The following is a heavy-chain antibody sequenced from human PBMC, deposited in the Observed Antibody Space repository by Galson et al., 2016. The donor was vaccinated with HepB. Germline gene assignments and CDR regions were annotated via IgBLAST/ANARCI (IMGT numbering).Heavy chain of an antibody. V-gene: IGHV4-30-4*01. J-gene: IGHJ4*02. CDR1: GGSISSGDYY. Sequence: TLSLTCTVSGGSISSGDYYWTWIRQTPEKGLEWIGYMYNTGDTYYNPSLKSRLGLSLDMSKNQFSLQQTSVTAADTALYYCARGKYFESSGPFGSGGYYLDNWGQGTLVIVSS. CDR3: ARGKYFESSGPFGSGGYYLDN. CDR2: MYNTGDT. D-gene: IGHD3-22*01.